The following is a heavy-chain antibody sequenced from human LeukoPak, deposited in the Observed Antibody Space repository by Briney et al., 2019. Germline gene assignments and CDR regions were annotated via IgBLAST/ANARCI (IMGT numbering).Heavy chain of an antibody. J-gene: IGHJ4*02. Sequence: ASVKVSCKASGYTFTGYYMHWVRQAPGQGLEWMGWISPNSGGTNYAQKFQGRVTMTRDTSISTAYMELSRLRSDDTAVYYCARSPAMTVYDSSGYYLDYWGQGTLVTVSS. CDR2: ISPNSGGT. D-gene: IGHD3-22*01. V-gene: IGHV1-2*02. CDR3: ARSPAMTVYDSSGYYLDY. CDR1: GYTFTGYY.